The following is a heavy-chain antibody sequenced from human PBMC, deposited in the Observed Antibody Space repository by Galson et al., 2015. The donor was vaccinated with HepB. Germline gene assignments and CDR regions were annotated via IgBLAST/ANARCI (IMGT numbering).Heavy chain of an antibody. CDR2: ISGSGGST. CDR3: AREREGYSSSWYMTYNWFDP. V-gene: IGHV3-23*01. D-gene: IGHD6-13*01. CDR1: GFTFSSYA. J-gene: IGHJ5*02. Sequence: SLRLSGAASGFTFSSYAMSWVRQAPGKGLEWVSAISGSGGSTYYADSVKGRFTISRDNSKNTLYLQMNSLRAEDTAVYYCAREREGYSSSWYMTYNWFDPWGQGTLVTVSS.